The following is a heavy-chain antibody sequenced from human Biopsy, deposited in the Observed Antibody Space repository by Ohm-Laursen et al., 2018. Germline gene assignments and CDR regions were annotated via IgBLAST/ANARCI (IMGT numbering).Heavy chain of an antibody. CDR2: INGSGGST. V-gene: IGHV3-23*01. CDR3: ARDLYDFCGGCPFDP. J-gene: IGHJ5*02. Sequence: SLRLSCAASGFYFSSHAMSWVRQAPGKGLECVSLINGSGGSTYHADPVKGRFTISRDNSKNTLYLQMNSLRAEDTAMYYCARDLYDFCGGCPFDPWGQGTLVTVSP. CDR1: GFYFSSHA. D-gene: IGHD3-3*01.